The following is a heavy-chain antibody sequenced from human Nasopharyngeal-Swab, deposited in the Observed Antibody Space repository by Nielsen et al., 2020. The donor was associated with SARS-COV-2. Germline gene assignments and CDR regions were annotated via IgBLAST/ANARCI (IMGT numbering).Heavy chain of an antibody. CDR2: IRYDGSNK. Sequence: GESLKISCAASGFTFSSYGMHWVRQAPGKGLEWVAFIRYDGSNKYYADSVKGRFTISRDNSKNTLYLQMNSPRAEDTAVYYCAKDKVDCSGGSCYENPFDYWGQGTLVTVSS. CDR3: AKDKVDCSGGSCYENPFDY. D-gene: IGHD2-15*01. V-gene: IGHV3-30*02. J-gene: IGHJ4*02. CDR1: GFTFSSYG.